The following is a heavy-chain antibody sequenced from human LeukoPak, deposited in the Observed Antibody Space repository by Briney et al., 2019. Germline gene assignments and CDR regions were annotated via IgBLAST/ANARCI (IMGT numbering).Heavy chain of an antibody. CDR3: TRDTIGSLDY. Sequence: WGSLRLSCAASGFTFANSWIAWVRQAPGKGLEWVANIKQDGSTKHYADSLKGRFTISRDNPKNSLFLQMNNLRADDTAIYYCTRDTIGSLDYWGQGILVTVAS. D-gene: IGHD1-26*01. CDR1: GFTFANSW. V-gene: IGHV3-7*01. CDR2: IKQDGSTK. J-gene: IGHJ4*02.